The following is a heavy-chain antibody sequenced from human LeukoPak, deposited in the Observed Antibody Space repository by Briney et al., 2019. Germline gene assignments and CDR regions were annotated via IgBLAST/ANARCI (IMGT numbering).Heavy chain of an antibody. V-gene: IGHV3-23*01. CDR1: GFPFSSYA. Sequence: GASLRLSCAASGFPFSSYAMSWVRQPPGKGLEXVSTISDSFRITDDADSVKGRFTISRDNSKNTLYLQMNTLRAEDTAVYYCAKRHGDYFDYWGQGTLVTVSS. CDR2: ISDSFRIT. D-gene: IGHD4-17*01. CDR3: AKRHGDYFDY. J-gene: IGHJ4*02.